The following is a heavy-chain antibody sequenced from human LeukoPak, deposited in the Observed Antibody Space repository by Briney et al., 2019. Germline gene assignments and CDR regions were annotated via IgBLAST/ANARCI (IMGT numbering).Heavy chain of an antibody. D-gene: IGHD3-3*01. V-gene: IGHV1-8*01. CDR2: MNPNSGNT. J-gene: IGHJ4*02. CDR3: ARIGTIFGRTHLSY. CDR1: GYTFTSYD. Sequence: GASVKVSCKASGYTFTSYDINWVRQATGQGLEWMGWMNPNSGNTGYAQKFQGRVTMTRNTSISTAYMELSSLRSEDTAVYYCARIGTIFGRTHLSYWGQGTLVTVSS.